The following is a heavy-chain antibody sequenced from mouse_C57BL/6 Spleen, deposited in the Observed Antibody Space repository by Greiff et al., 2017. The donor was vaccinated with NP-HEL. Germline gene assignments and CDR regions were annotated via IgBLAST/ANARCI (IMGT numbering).Heavy chain of an antibody. CDR3: TKYSNFYAMDY. V-gene: IGHV1-15*01. J-gene: IGHJ4*01. D-gene: IGHD2-5*01. CDR2: IDPETGGT. CDR1: GYTFTDYE. Sequence: QVQLQQSGAELVRPGASVTLSCKASGYTFTDYEMHWVKQTPVHGLEWIGAIDPETGGTAYNQKFKGKAILTAGKSSSTAYMELRSLTSEDSAVYYCTKYSNFYAMDYWGQGTSVTVSS.